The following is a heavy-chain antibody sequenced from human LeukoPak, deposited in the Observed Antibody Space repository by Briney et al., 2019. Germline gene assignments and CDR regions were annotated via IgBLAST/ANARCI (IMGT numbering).Heavy chain of an antibody. V-gene: IGHV1-2*02. CDR3: ARGSAGYCSSTSCYVFDY. CDR1: GYTFTNYG. D-gene: IGHD2-2*01. J-gene: IGHJ4*02. CDR2: INPNSGGT. Sequence: ASVKVSCKASGYTFTNYGISWVRQAPGQGLEWMGWINPNSGGTNYAQKFQGRVTMTRDTSISTAYMELSRLRSDDTAVYYCARGSAGYCSSTSCYVFDYWGQGTLVTVSS.